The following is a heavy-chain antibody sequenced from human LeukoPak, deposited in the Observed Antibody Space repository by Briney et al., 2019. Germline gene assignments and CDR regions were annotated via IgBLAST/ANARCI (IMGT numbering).Heavy chain of an antibody. Sequence: GASVKVSCKAFGYTFTRHYMKWVRQAPGQGLEWMGKINPSSGGTGYAQKFQGRVTMTRDTSTSTVYMQLSSLRSEDTAVYYCARYCSSTSCYDAFDTWGQGTMVTVSS. CDR3: ARYCSSTSCYDAFDT. CDR1: GYTFTRHY. J-gene: IGHJ3*02. CDR2: INPSSGGT. D-gene: IGHD2-2*01. V-gene: IGHV1-46*01.